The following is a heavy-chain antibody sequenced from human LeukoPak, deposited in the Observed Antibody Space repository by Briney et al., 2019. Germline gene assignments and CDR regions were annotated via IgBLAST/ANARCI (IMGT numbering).Heavy chain of an antibody. V-gene: IGHV4-34*01. D-gene: IGHD3-16*01. CDR3: ARHGGVVGPIYLPDYWYFDL. CDR1: GGSFSGYY. J-gene: IGHJ2*01. CDR2: INHSGST. Sequence: PSETLSLTCAVYGGSFSGYYWSWIRQPPGKGLEWIGEINHSGSTNYNPSLKSRVTISVDTSKNQFSLKLSSVTAADTAVYYCARHGGVVGPIYLPDYWYFDLWGRGTLVTVSS.